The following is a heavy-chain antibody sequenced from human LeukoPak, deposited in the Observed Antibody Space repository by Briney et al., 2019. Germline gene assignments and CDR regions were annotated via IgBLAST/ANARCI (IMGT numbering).Heavy chain of an antibody. CDR1: GFTFSSYA. CDR2: ISGSGGST. V-gene: IGHV3-23*01. Sequence: PGGSLRLSCAASGFTFSSYAMSWVRQAPGKGLEWVSAISGSGGSTYYADSVKGRFTISRDNSKNTLYLQMNSLRAEDTAVYYCAKDLFGWELLALRYYYYGMDVWGQGTTVTVSS. D-gene: IGHD1-26*01. CDR3: AKDLFGWELLALRYYYYGMDV. J-gene: IGHJ6*02.